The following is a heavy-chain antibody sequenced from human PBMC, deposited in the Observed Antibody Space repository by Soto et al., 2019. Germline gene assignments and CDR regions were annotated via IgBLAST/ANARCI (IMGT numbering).Heavy chain of an antibody. CDR1: GYTFTSYD. D-gene: IGHD3-3*01. V-gene: IGHV1-8*01. CDR3: ARVHHYDFWSGLRYYYGMDV. CDR2: MNPNSGNT. J-gene: IGHJ6*02. Sequence: QVQLVQSGAEVKKPGASVKVSCKASGYTFTSYDINWVRQATGQGLEWMGWMNPNSGNTGYAQKFQGRVTMTRNTSKSTAYMELSSLRSEDTAVYYCARVHHYDFWSGLRYYYGMDVWGQGTTVTVSS.